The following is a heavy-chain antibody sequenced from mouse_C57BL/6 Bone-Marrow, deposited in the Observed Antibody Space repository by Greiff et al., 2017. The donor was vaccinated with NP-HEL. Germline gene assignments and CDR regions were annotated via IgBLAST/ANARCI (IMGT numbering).Heavy chain of an antibody. D-gene: IGHD1-1*02. Sequence: QVQLQQPGAELVMPGASVKLSCKASGYTFTSYWMHWVKQRPGQGLEWIGEIDPSDSYTNYNQKFKGKSTLTVDKSSSTAYMQLSSLTSEDSAVYYCARNHYGDAMDYWGQGTSVTVPS. V-gene: IGHV1-69*01. J-gene: IGHJ4*01. CDR3: ARNHYGDAMDY. CDR2: IDPSDSYT. CDR1: GYTFTSYW.